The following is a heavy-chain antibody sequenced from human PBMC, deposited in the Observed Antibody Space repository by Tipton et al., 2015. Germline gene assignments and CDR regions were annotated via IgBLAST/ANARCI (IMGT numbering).Heavy chain of an antibody. J-gene: IGHJ6*02. CDR2: ISGSGSST. CDR3: ARCWHYYYYYGMDV. D-gene: IGHD3-10*02. CDR1: GFTFSSYA. Sequence: SLRLSCAASGFTFSSYAMSWVRQAPGKGLEWVSTISGSGSSTWYADSVKGRFTISRDNAKNSLYLQMNSLRAEDTAVYYCARCWHYYYYYGMDVWGQGTTVTVSS. V-gene: IGHV3-23*01.